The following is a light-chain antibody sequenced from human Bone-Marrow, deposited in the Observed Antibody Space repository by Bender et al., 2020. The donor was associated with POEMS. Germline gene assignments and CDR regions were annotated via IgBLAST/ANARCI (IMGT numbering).Light chain of an antibody. J-gene: IGLJ2*01. CDR2: DDT. V-gene: IGLV3-21*02. CDR3: QVWHSRRDGV. Sequence: SYVLTQPPSVSVAPGQTATITCGGDNIGSNSVHWYQQKPGQAPVLVVYDDTDRPSGIPERFSGSNSGNTATLTITRVEAGDEADYYCQVWHSRRDGVFGGGTKLTVL. CDR1: NIGSNS.